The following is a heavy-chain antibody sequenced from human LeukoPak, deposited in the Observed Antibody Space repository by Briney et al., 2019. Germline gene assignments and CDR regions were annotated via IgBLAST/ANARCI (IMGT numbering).Heavy chain of an antibody. CDR3: ARESPWEPSDY. CDR1: AFTFSSYW. CDR2: IKQDGSET. D-gene: IGHD1-26*01. V-gene: IGHV3-7*01. Sequence: PGGSLRLSCAASAFTFSSYWMSWVRQAPGMGLEWVASIKQDGSETYYVDSVKGRFTISRDNAKNSLYLEMNSLRAKDTAVYYCARESPWEPSDYWGQGTLVTVSS. J-gene: IGHJ4*02.